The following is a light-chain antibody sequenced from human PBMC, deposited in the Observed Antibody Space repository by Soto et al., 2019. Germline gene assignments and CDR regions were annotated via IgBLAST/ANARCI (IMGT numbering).Light chain of an antibody. CDR3: CSYAGSSTFFYV. Sequence: QSVLTQPASVSGAPGQSITISRTGNSSDVGSYNLVSWYQQHPGKAPKLMIYEVSKRPSGVSNRFSGSKSGNTASLTISGLQAEDEADYYCCSYAGSSTFFYVFGTGTKVTVL. V-gene: IGLV2-23*02. J-gene: IGLJ1*01. CDR1: SSDVGSYNL. CDR2: EVS.